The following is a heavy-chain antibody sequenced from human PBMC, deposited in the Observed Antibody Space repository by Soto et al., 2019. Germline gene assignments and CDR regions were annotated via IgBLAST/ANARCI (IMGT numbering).Heavy chain of an antibody. D-gene: IGHD3-10*01. Sequence: PGGSLRLSCAASGFTFSSYGMHWVRQAPGKGLEWVAVIWYDGSNKYYADSVKGRFTISRDNSKNTLYLQMNSLRAEDTAVYYCARDANNYYGSGPLTRGMDVWGQGTTVTVSS. V-gene: IGHV3-33*01. CDR3: ARDANNYYGSGPLTRGMDV. CDR1: GFTFSSYG. CDR2: IWYDGSNK. J-gene: IGHJ6*02.